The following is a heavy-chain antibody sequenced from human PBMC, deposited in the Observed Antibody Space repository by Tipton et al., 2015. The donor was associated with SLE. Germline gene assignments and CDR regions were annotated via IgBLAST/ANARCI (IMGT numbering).Heavy chain of an antibody. Sequence: TLSLTCTVSGGSISTYYWNWIRQSPGKGLEWIGYIFHSGNAYYNPSLKSRVTISVDMSRNQFSLRLDSVTAADTALYYCARGEMDVFDIWGQGTMVSVSS. CDR3: ARGEMDVFDI. CDR1: GGSISTYY. CDR2: IFHSGNA. V-gene: IGHV4-59*12. J-gene: IGHJ3*02.